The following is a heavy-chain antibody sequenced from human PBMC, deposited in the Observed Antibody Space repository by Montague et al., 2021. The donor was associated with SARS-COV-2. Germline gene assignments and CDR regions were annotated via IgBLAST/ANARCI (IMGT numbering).Heavy chain of an antibody. Sequence: TLSLTCNVSGASLSSGGNYWTWIRQHPGKGLEWIGYIYDSGSTSYNPSLKSRVTISVDTSKKDLCLKLTSVTAADTAVYYCARGVRGAILVFDPWGQGTQVTVSS. V-gene: IGHV4-31*03. CDR1: GASLSSGGNY. D-gene: IGHD3-10*01. CDR2: IYDSGST. J-gene: IGHJ5*02. CDR3: ARGVRGAILVFDP.